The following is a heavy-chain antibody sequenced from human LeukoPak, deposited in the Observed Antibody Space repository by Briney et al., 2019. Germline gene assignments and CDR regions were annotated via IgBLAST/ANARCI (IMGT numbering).Heavy chain of an antibody. Sequence: PETLSLTCTVSGGSISSYYWSWIRQPPGKGLEWIGYIYYSGSTNYNPSLKSRVTISVDTSKNQFSLKLSSVTAADTAVYYCARHGGDFWSGYHWDYWGQGTLVTVSS. CDR2: IYYSGST. J-gene: IGHJ4*02. V-gene: IGHV4-59*08. D-gene: IGHD3-3*01. CDR3: ARHGGDFWSGYHWDY. CDR1: GGSISSYY.